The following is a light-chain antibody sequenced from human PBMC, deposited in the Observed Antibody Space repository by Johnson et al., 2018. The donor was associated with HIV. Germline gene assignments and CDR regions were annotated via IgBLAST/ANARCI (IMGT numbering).Light chain of an antibody. V-gene: IGLV1-51*02. CDR3: GTWHSALSGGGV. CDR2: ENN. CDR1: SSNIGNNY. Sequence: QSVLTQPPSVSAAPGQKVTIFCSGSSSNIGNNYVSWYQQLPGTAPKLLIYENNKRPSGIPDRFSGSKSGTSATLRITGLQAGDEADYYCGTWHSALSGGGVFGTGTRVTVL. J-gene: IGLJ1*01.